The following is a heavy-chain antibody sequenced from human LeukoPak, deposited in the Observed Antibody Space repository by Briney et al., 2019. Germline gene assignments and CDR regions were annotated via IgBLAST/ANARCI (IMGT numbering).Heavy chain of an antibody. V-gene: IGHV4-4*07. J-gene: IGHJ3*02. Sequence: SETLSLTCTVSGGSISSYYWSWIRQPAGKGLESIGHISTSGSTNYNPSLKSRVTMSVDTSKNQFSLKLSSVTAADTAVYYCARDLEGYGDFYDIWGQGTMVTAS. CDR3: ARDLEGYGDFYDI. CDR2: ISTSGST. D-gene: IGHD4-17*01. CDR1: GGSISSYY.